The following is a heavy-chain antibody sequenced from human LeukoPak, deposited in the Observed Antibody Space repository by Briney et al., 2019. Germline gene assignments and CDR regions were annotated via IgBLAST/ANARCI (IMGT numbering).Heavy chain of an antibody. CDR3: ARVAYFAS. Sequence: PGGSLRLSWAGSGFTFSSYSMSWVRQAAGKGLEWLSYISSRGGTIYYGGSGKVRFTISRDNAQNSLYLQMNSLTDEDTAVYYCARVAYFASWGQGTLVTVSS. CDR1: GFTFSSYS. V-gene: IGHV3-48*02. J-gene: IGHJ4*02. CDR2: ISSRGGTI.